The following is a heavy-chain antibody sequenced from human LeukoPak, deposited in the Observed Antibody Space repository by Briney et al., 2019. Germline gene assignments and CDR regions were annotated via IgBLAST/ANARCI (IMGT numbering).Heavy chain of an antibody. CDR2: INPSSGDT. CDR3: ASAQMKLATIG. CDR1: GGTFSSYA. J-gene: IGHJ4*02. D-gene: IGHD5-24*01. Sequence: ASVKVSCKASGGTFSSYAINWVRQAPGQGLEWLGWINPSSGDTNYAQNFQGRVTMTGDTSINTAYMELSSLTSDDTAVYYCASAQMKLATIGWGQGTLVTVSS. V-gene: IGHV1-2*02.